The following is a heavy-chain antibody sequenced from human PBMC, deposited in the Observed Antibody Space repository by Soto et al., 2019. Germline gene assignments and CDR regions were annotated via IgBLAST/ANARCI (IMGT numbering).Heavy chain of an antibody. J-gene: IGHJ4*02. V-gene: IGHV3-23*01. D-gene: IGHD6-19*01. CDR1: GFTFSSYA. Sequence: EAHLLESGGGLVQPGGSQRLSCAASGFTFSSYAMSWVRQAPGKGLEWVSTISDSGDSTFYADSAKGRFSISRDNSKNTLDLEMSSLGGEDTAGLYCAKGVYVHSSGWYSPFEYWGQGTLVTVSS. CDR3: AKGVYVHSSGWYSPFEY. CDR2: ISDSGDST.